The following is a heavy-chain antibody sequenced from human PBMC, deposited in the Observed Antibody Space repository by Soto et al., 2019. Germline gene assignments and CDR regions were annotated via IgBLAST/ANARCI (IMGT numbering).Heavy chain of an antibody. D-gene: IGHD1-26*01. J-gene: IGHJ6*02. Sequence: PGGSLILSCAASGFTFSNYAMSWVRQAPGKGLEWVSAISGSDDSTYYADSVKGRFTISRDNSKNTLYLQMNSLGAEDTAVYYCAKDKAGATGRYYYGMDFWGQGTTVTV. CDR1: GFTFSNYA. CDR2: ISGSDDST. V-gene: IGHV3-23*01. CDR3: AKDKAGATGRYYYGMDF.